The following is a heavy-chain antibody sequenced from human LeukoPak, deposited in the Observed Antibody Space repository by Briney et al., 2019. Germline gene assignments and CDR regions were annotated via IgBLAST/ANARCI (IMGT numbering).Heavy chain of an antibody. V-gene: IGHV1-18*01. J-gene: IGHJ4*02. CDR1: GYTFTSYG. D-gene: IGHD3-22*01. Sequence: ASVKVSCKASGYTFTSYGISWVRQAPGQGLEWMGWISAYNGNTNYAQKLQGRVTMTTDTSTSTAYMELRSLRSDDTAVYYCASWYYYDSSGYYYGFDYWGQGTLVTVSS. CDR3: ASWYYYDSSGYYYGFDY. CDR2: ISAYNGNT.